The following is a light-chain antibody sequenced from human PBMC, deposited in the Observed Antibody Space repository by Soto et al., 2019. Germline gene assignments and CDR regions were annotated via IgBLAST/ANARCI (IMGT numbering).Light chain of an antibody. CDR1: QSVSSY. V-gene: IGKV3-11*01. CDR2: DAS. J-gene: IGKJ2*01. Sequence: EIVLTQSPATLSLSPGERATLSCRASQSVSSYLAWYQQKPGQAPRLLIYDASNRATGIPARFSGSGSGTDFTLTLICLEPEDFAVYYCQQRSNWPPMYTFGQGTKLEIK. CDR3: QQRSNWPPMYT.